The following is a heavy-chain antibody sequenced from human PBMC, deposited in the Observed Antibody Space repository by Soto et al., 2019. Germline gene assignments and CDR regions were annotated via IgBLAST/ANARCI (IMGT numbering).Heavy chain of an antibody. CDR2: IVTTVDTS. D-gene: IGHD5-12*01. J-gene: IGHJ4*02. CDR3: VRVVAIPGYPDN. CDR1: GATFSSYA. Sequence: QVQLVQSGAEVRQPASSVKVSCKTSGATFSSYAITWVRQAHGQGLEWMGWIVTTVDTSTDAQKFQGRVTITADKLTNTVYMELSSLRSDDTAVYYCVRVVAIPGYPDNWGQGTLVTVSS. V-gene: IGHV1-69*14.